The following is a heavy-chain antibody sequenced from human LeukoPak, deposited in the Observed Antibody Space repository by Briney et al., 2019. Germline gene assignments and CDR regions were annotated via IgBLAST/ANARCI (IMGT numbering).Heavy chain of an antibody. CDR2: IGTAGDT. J-gene: IGHJ4*02. V-gene: IGHV3-13*01. CDR1: GFTFSSYD. Sequence: PGGSLRLSCAASGFTFSSYDMHWARQATGKGLEWVSAIGTAGDTYYPGSVKGRFTISRENAKNSLYLQMNSLRAGDTAVYYCARSGGSGSELDYWGQGTLVTVSS. CDR3: ARSGGSGSELDY. D-gene: IGHD3-10*01.